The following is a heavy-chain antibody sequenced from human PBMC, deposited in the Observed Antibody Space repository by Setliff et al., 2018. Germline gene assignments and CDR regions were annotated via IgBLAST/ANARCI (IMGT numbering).Heavy chain of an antibody. CDR1: GGSISNYY. V-gene: IGHV4-4*07. J-gene: IGHJ3*02. CDR3: ARKGISALSGAFDM. CDR2: IYTSGST. D-gene: IGHD1-26*01. Sequence: KASETLSLTYTVSGGSISNYYWSWIRQPAGKGLEWIGRIYTSGSTNYNPSLKSRVTMSVDTSKNQFSLKLSSVTAADTAVYYCARKGISALSGAFDMWGQGTMVTVSS.